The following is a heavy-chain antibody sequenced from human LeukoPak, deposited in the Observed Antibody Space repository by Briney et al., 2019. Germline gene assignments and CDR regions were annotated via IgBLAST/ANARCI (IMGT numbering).Heavy chain of an antibody. V-gene: IGHV4-59*01. CDR2: MHSSGST. CDR3: ARGGNYAGTFDY. J-gene: IGHJ4*02. Sequence: PSETLSLTCTVSGGSINSYYWTWIRQPPGEGLEWIGYMHSSGSTNYNPSLKSRVTISVDMSNNQVSLKLSSVTAADTAVYYCARGGNYAGTFDYWGQGTLVTVSS. CDR1: GGSINSYY. D-gene: IGHD1-26*01.